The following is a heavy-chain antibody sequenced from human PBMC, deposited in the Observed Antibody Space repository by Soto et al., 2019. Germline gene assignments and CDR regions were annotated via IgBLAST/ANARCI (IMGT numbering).Heavy chain of an antibody. Sequence: GASVKVSCKASGYAFTSYAMHWVRQAPGQRLEWMGWISAGNGNTKYSQKFQGRVTITRDTSASTAYMELSSLRSEDTAVYYCASGCSGGSCYPGDMDVWGQGTTVTVSS. CDR2: ISAGNGNT. CDR3: ASGCSGGSCYPGDMDV. CDR1: GYAFTSYA. V-gene: IGHV1-3*01. J-gene: IGHJ6*02. D-gene: IGHD2-15*01.